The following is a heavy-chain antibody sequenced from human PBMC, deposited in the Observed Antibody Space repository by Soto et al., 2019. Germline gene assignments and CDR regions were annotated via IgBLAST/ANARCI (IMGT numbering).Heavy chain of an antibody. CDR3: ARVMYYDILTGYHHHFDY. D-gene: IGHD3-9*01. CDR1: GGSISSGGYY. Sequence: SETLSLTCTVSGGSISSGGYYWSWIRQHPGKGLEWIGYIYYSGSTYYNPSLKSRVTISVDTSKNQFSLKLSSVTAADTAVYYCARVMYYDILTGYHHHFDYWGQGTLVTVSS. CDR2: IYYSGST. V-gene: IGHV4-31*03. J-gene: IGHJ4*02.